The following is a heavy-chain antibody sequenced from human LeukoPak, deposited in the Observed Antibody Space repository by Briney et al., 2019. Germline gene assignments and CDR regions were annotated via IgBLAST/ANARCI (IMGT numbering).Heavy chain of an antibody. CDR3: ARGLENYYYDSSGYLDY. V-gene: IGHV1-18*01. Sequence: ASVKVSCKASGYTFTGYGISWVRQAPGQGLEWMGWISAYNGNTNYAQKLQGRVTMTTDTSTSTAYMELRSLRSDDTAVYYCARGLENYYYDSSGYLDYWGQGPLVTVSS. D-gene: IGHD3-22*01. CDR1: GYTFTGYG. CDR2: ISAYNGNT. J-gene: IGHJ4*02.